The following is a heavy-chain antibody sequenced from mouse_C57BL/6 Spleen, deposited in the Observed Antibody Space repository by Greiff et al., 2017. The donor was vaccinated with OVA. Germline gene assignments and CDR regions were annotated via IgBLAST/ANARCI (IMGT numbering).Heavy chain of an antibody. J-gene: IGHJ2*01. D-gene: IGHD2-3*01. CDR3: ARLPLYDYSDD. CDR2: INPNNGGT. Sequence: VQLQQSGPELVKPGASVKISCKASGYTFTDYYMNWVKQSHGKSLEWIGDINPNNGGTSYNQKFKGKATLTVDKSSSTAYMELRSLTSEDSAVYYCARLPLYDYSDDWGQGTTLTVSS. V-gene: IGHV1-26*01. CDR1: GYTFTDYY.